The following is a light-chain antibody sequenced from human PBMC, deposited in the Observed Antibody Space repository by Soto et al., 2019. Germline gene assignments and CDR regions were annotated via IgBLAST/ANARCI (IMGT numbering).Light chain of an antibody. CDR2: KAS. Sequence: DIPLTQSPSTLSASVGDRVTITCRASQSVSRWLAWYQQKPGKAPKLLIQKASILESGVPSRFSGSGSGTESTLTISSVQPDDFATYYCQKYNSGTLFGQGTKREIK. CDR3: QKYNSGTL. J-gene: IGKJ2*01. V-gene: IGKV1-5*03. CDR1: QSVSRW.